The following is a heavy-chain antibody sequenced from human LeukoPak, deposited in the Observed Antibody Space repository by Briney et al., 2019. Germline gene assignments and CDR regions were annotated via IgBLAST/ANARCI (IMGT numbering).Heavy chain of an antibody. V-gene: IGHV3-74*01. Sequence: GGSLRLSCAASGFIFSSYWMHWVRHAPGKGLVWVSRIKSDGSSTSYADSVKGRFTISRDNAKNTLHLQMNSLRAEDTAVYYCARTLTIFGVVIPFDYWGQGTLVTVSS. CDR3: ARTLTIFGVVIPFDY. CDR2: IKSDGSST. J-gene: IGHJ4*02. CDR1: GFIFSSYW. D-gene: IGHD3-3*01.